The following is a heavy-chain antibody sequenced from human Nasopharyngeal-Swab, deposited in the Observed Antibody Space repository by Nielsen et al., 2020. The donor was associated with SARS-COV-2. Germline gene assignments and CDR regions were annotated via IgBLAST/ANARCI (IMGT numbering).Heavy chain of an antibody. CDR2: ISGSGGST. CDR1: GFTFSSYA. D-gene: IGHD3-9*01. CDR3: AKDTALYLAFDI. Sequence: GGSLRLSGAASGFTFSSYAMSWVRQAPGKGLEWVSAISGSGGSTYYADSVKGRFTISRDNSKNTLYLQMNSLRAEDTAVYYCAKDTALYLAFDIWGQGTMVTVSS. V-gene: IGHV3-23*01. J-gene: IGHJ3*02.